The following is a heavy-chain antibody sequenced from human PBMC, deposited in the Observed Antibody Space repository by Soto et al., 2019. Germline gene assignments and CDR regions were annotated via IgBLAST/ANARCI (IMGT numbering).Heavy chain of an antibody. CDR2: IYYSGST. Sequence: QLQLQESGPGLVKPSETLSLTCTVSGGSISSSSYYWGWIRQPPGKGLEWIGSIYYSGSTYYNPSLKSRVTISVDTSKNQFSLKLSSVTAADTAVYYCARAQIPEDIVVVVAAPYYYMDVWGKGTTVTVSS. CDR1: GGSISSSSYY. V-gene: IGHV4-39*01. CDR3: ARAQIPEDIVVVVAAPYYYMDV. J-gene: IGHJ6*03. D-gene: IGHD2-15*01.